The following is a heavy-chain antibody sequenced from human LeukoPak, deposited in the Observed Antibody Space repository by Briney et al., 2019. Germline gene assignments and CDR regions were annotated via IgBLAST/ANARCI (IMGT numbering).Heavy chain of an antibody. CDR2: IYHSGST. D-gene: IGHD3-22*01. CDR3: AGHDSSGTYFQH. Sequence: SGTLSLTCAVSGGSISSSNWRSWVRQPPRKGLEWIGDIYHSGSTNYNPSLKSRVTMSVDTSKNQFSLKLSSVTAADTAVYYCAGHDSSGTYFQHWGQGTLVTVSS. J-gene: IGHJ1*01. V-gene: IGHV4-4*02. CDR1: GGSISSSNW.